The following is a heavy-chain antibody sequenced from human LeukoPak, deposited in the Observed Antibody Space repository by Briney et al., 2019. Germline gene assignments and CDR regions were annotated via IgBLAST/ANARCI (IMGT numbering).Heavy chain of an antibody. D-gene: IGHD6-13*01. Sequence: SQTLSLTCTVSGGSISSGDYYWSWIRQPPGKGLEWIGCIYYSGSTYYNPSLKSRVTISVDTSKNQFSLKLSSVTAADTAVYYCASPRQADSSSPIDYWGQGTLVTVSS. J-gene: IGHJ4*02. CDR2: IYYSGST. V-gene: IGHV4-39*01. CDR1: GGSISSGDYY. CDR3: ASPRQADSSSPIDY.